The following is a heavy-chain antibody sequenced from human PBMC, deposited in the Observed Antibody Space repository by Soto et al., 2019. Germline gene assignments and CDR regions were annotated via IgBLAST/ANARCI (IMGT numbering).Heavy chain of an antibody. CDR3: ARDARGIGDY. CDR2: IWYDGSNK. V-gene: IGHV3-33*01. D-gene: IGHD1-26*01. Sequence: QVQLVESGGGVVQPGRSLRLSCAASGFTFSSYGMHWVRQAPGKGLEWVVVIWYDGSNKYYADSVKGRFTISRDNSKNTLYLQMNSLRAEDTAVYYCARDARGIGDYWGQGTLVTVSS. CDR1: GFTFSSYG. J-gene: IGHJ4*02.